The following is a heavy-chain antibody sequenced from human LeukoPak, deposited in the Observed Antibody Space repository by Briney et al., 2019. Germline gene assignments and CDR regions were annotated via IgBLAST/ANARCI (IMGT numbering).Heavy chain of an antibody. J-gene: IGHJ6*03. V-gene: IGHV4-59*12. CDR1: SGSTSSYY. CDR3: ARDGGYSNPYYYYYYYMDV. Sequence: SETLSLTCTVSSGSTSSYYWSWIRQPPGKGLEWIGYINYSGSTYYSPSLKSRVTISVDTSKNQFSLKLSSVTAAGTAVYYCARDGGYSNPYYYYYYYMDVWGKGTTVTVSS. CDR2: INYSGST. D-gene: IGHD4-11*01.